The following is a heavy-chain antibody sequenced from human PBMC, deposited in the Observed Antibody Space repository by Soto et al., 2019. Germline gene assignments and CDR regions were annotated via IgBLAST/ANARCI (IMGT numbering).Heavy chain of an antibody. CDR1: GFSFSTYA. CDR2: ITAGGGNT. J-gene: IGHJ6*02. V-gene: IGHV3-23*01. D-gene: IGHD7-27*01. Sequence: GGSLRLSCAASGFSFSTYAMSWVRQAPGKGLEWVSGITAGGGNTNYADSVKGRFTISRDSSENTLYLQMNSLRAEETAVYHCAKGGGLGSPGMDVWGQGTTVTVSS. CDR3: AKGGGLGSPGMDV.